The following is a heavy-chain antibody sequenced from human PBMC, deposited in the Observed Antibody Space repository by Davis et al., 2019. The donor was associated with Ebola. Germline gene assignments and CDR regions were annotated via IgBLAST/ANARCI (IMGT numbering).Heavy chain of an antibody. J-gene: IGHJ4*02. CDR3: AEGGTNNFLGAN. CDR2: ISAGGTAP. CDR1: GFTFNNYG. V-gene: IGHV3-23*01. Sequence: PGGSLRLSCAASGFTFNNYGMTWVRQAQGKGLEWVSSISAGGTAPYYADSVKGRFTISRDNSKNSLYLQMDSLRAEDTAVFYCAEGGTNNFLGANWGQGTLVTVSS. D-gene: IGHD2-8*01.